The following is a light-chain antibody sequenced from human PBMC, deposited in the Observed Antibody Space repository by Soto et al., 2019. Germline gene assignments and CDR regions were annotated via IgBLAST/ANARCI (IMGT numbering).Light chain of an antibody. CDR2: GAS. CDR1: QSVGRN. V-gene: IGKV3-15*01. J-gene: IGKJ3*01. Sequence: EIVMTQSPATLSVSPGERATLSCRASQSVGRNLAWYQQKPGQAPSLLIYGASTRPPAFPDRFSGSGSGTEFTLTISSLQSEDFAVYFCQQYQSWPLTFGPGTKVDVK. CDR3: QQYQSWPLT.